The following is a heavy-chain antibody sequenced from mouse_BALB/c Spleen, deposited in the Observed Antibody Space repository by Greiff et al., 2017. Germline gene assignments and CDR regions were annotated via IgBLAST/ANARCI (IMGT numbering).Heavy chain of an antibody. CDR1: GYTFTDYV. Sequence: VQLQQSGAELAKPGASVKMSCKASGYTFTDYVISWVKQRTGQGLEWIGEIYPGSGSTYYNEKFKGKATLTADKSSNTAYMQLSSLTSEDSAVYFCAGDYRYDGDYFDCWGQGTTLTVAA. J-gene: IGHJ2*01. D-gene: IGHD2-14*01. CDR3: AGDYRYDGDYFDC. V-gene: IGHV1-81*01. CDR2: IYPGSGST.